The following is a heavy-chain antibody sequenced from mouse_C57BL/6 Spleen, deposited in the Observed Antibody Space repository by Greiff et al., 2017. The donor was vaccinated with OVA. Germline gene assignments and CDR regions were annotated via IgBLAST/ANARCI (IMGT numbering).Heavy chain of an antibody. CDR1: GYTFTSYW. V-gene: IGHV1-64*01. CDR3: ARSGNLDAMDY. D-gene: IGHD2-1*01. CDR2: IHPNSGST. J-gene: IGHJ4*01. Sequence: QVQLQQPGAELVKPGASVKLSCKASGYTFTSYWMHWVKQRPGQGLEWIGMIHPNSGSTNYNEKFKSKATLTVAKSSSTAYMQLSSLTSEDSAVYYCARSGNLDAMDYWGQGTSVTVSA.